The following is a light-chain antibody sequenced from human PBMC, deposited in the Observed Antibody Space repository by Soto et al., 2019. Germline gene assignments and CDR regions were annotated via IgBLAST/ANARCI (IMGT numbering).Light chain of an antibody. Sequence: EIVMTQSPATLSVSPGERATLSCRASQSIGRNLAWYQHKPGQAPRLLIYGASTGTTDIPTRFSASGSGTEFILTINSLQSEDFAVYYCQQYNNWPRSFGQGTKVEV. CDR2: GAS. CDR3: QQYNNWPRS. CDR1: QSIGRN. V-gene: IGKV3-15*01. J-gene: IGKJ1*01.